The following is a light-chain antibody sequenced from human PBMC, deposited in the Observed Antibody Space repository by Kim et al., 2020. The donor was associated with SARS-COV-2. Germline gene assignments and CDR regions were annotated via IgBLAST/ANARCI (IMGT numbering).Light chain of an antibody. Sequence: NFVSCYQHHPANAPKLVFFEVHTRPSVAPDRFSGSKCGNTASLTASGRQAEDEADYYCSSHAGGSNVVFGGGTKLTVL. CDR3: SSHAGGSNVV. V-gene: IGLV2-8*01. CDR2: EVH. J-gene: IGLJ2*01. CDR1: NF.